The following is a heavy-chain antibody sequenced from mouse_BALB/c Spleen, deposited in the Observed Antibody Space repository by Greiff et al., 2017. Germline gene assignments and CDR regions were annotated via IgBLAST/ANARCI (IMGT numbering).Heavy chain of an antibody. CDR3: NRNYGDYYAMDY. J-gene: IGHJ4*01. CDR1: GFNIKDYY. CDR2: IDPENGDT. V-gene: IGHV14-4*02. D-gene: IGHD2-1*01. Sequence: EVKVVESGAELVRSGASVKLSCTASGFNIKDYYMHWVKQRPEQGLEWIGWIDPENGDTEYAPKFQGKATMTADTSSNTAYLQLSSLTSEDTAVYYCNRNYGDYYAMDYWGQGTSVTVSS.